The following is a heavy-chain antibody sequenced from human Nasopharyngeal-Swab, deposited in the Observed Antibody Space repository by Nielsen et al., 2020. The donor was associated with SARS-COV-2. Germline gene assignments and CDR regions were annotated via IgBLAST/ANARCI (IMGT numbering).Heavy chain of an antibody. CDR3: ARGGLLWDAFDI. CDR1: GFTFSSYA. CDR2: ISYDGSNK. J-gene: IGHJ3*02. Sequence: GGSLRLSCAASGFTFSSYAMHWVRQAPGQGLEWVAVISYDGSNKYYADSVKGRFTISRDNSKNTLYLQMNSLRAEDTAVYYCARGGLLWDAFDIWGQGTMVTVSS. D-gene: IGHD1-26*01. V-gene: IGHV3-30*04.